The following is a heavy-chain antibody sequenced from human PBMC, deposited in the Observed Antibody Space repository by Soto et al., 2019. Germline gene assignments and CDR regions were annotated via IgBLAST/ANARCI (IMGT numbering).Heavy chain of an antibody. CDR3: TTALHFNVNEYLYGVDV. Sequence: VQLAESGGGFVEPGGSLRLSCAASGFTFTKAWMNWVRQAPGKGLEWVGRIKRNTDAGTADYATPVEGRFSISRDDSKNMVYLQLNNLKTEDTAVYYCTTALHFNVNEYLYGVDVWGQGTTVTVSS. J-gene: IGHJ6*02. CDR1: GFTFTKAW. D-gene: IGHD3-3*02. CDR2: IKRNTDAGTA. V-gene: IGHV3-15*01.